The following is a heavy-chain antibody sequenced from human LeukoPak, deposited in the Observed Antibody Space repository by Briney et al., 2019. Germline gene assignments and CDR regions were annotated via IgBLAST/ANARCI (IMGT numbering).Heavy chain of an antibody. J-gene: IGHJ4*02. CDR3: ARGGYSFDY. V-gene: IGHV3-7*01. CDR1: GFSLSGYW. D-gene: IGHD5-18*01. CDR2: LHADGVEQ. Sequence: GGSLRLSCAASGFSLSGYWMTWVRQAPGKGLEWVARLHADGVEQNYVNSVTGRFTMSRDNAKNSLDLQMNSLRVEDTAVYYCARGGYSFDYLGQGTLVAVSS.